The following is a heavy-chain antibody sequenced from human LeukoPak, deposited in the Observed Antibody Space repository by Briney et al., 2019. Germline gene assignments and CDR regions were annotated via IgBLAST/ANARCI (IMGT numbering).Heavy chain of an antibody. D-gene: IGHD6-19*01. CDR2: IYYSGST. CDR3: ARSEQWLVTTLYY. V-gene: IGHV4-59*01. CDR1: GGSISSYY. Sequence: SETLSLTCTVSGGSISSYYWSWIRQPPGKGLEWIGYIYYSGSTNYNPSLKSRVTISVDTSKSQFSLKLSSVTAADTAVYYCARSEQWLVTTLYYWGQGTLVTVSS. J-gene: IGHJ4*02.